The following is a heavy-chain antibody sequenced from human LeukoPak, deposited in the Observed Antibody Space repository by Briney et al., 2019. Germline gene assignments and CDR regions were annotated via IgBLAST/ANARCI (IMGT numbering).Heavy chain of an antibody. Sequence: SVKVSCKASGGTFFNYTISWVRQAPGQGLEWMGGIIPIFGTANYAGKFQGRVTITADVATRTAHMELSSLRSEDTAVYYCARDKSLDRNGFDTWGQGTTVTVSS. V-gene: IGHV1-69*01. CDR2: IIPIFGTA. J-gene: IGHJ3*02. CDR1: GGTFFNYT. D-gene: IGHD1-1*01. CDR3: ARDKSLDRNGFDT.